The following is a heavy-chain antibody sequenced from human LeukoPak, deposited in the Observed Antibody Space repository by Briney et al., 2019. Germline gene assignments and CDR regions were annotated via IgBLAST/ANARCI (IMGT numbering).Heavy chain of an antibody. J-gene: IGHJ4*02. Sequence: GGSLRLSCAASGFTLSSYAMSWVRQAPGKGLEWVSAISVSGGSTYYADSVKGRFTISRDNSKNTLYLQMDSLRADDTAVYYCAKNRHRLPSDYWGQGTLVTVSS. CDR2: ISVSGGST. V-gene: IGHV3-23*01. CDR3: AKNRHRLPSDY. D-gene: IGHD2-2*01. CDR1: GFTLSSYA.